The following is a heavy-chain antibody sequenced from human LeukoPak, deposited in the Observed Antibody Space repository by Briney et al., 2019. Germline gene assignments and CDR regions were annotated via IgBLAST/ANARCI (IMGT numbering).Heavy chain of an antibody. CDR2: ISGSGGTT. J-gene: IGHJ4*02. V-gene: IGHV3-23*01. D-gene: IGHD4/OR15-4a*01. CDR3: AKERDYSATGVFDF. Sequence: PGGSLTLSCAASRFTFSSYGMSWVRQAPGRGLQWVAGISGSGGTTYYADSVRGRLIISRDNSKNTLYLQMSSLSAEDTAIYYCAKERDYSATGVFDFWGQGTLVTVSS. CDR1: RFTFSSYG.